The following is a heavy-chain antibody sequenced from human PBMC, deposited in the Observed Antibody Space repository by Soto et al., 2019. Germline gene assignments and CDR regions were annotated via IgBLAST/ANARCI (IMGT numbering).Heavy chain of an antibody. CDR1: GGSVSSGSYY. Sequence: SETLSLTCTVSGGSVSSGSYYWSWIRQPPGKGLEWIGYIYYSGSTNYNPSLKSRVTISVDTSKNQFSLKLSSVTAADTAVYYCAREEYYYDSSGYYRGGIDYWGQGTLVTVSS. CDR3: AREEYYYDSSGYYRGGIDY. CDR2: IYYSGST. D-gene: IGHD3-22*01. J-gene: IGHJ4*02. V-gene: IGHV4-61*01.